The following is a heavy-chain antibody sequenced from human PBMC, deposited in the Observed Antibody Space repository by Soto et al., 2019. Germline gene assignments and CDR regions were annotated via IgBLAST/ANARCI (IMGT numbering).Heavy chain of an antibody. Sequence: QVQLEESGPGLMKPSQTLSLTCTVSGGSIRSGGYYWNWIRQHPGKGLEWIGNIYYSGSTYYNPSLKCRITISIDTSKNQFSLKLSSVTAADTAVYYCALASYPLYYGMDVWGQGTTVTVSS. V-gene: IGHV4-31*03. CDR3: ALASYPLYYGMDV. CDR2: IYYSGST. J-gene: IGHJ6*02. CDR1: GGSIRSGGYY. D-gene: IGHD1-26*01.